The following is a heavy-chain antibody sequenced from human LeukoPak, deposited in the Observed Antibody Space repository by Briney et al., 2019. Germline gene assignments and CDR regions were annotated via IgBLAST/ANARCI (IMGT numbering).Heavy chain of an antibody. V-gene: IGHV4-30-4*08. CDR3: AAGIAVPDAFDI. CDR1: GGSISSGDYY. J-gene: IGHJ3*02. CDR2: IYYSGST. Sequence: SQTLSLTCTVSGGSISSGDYYWSWIRQPPGKGLEWIGYIYYSGSTYYNPSLKSRVTISVDTSKNQFSLKLSSVTAADTAVYYCAAGIAVPDAFDIWGQGTMVTVSS. D-gene: IGHD6-19*01.